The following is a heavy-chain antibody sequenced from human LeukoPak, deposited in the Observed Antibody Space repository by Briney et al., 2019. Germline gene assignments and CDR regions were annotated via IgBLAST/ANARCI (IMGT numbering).Heavy chain of an antibody. CDR3: ARGSARITMIVGSATYNWFDP. Sequence: SETLSLTCAVYGGSFSGYYWSWIRQPPGKGLEWIGEINHSGSTNYNPSLKSRVTISVDTSKNQFSLKLSSVTAADTAVYYCARGSARITMIVGSATYNWFDPWGQGTLVTVSS. J-gene: IGHJ5*02. V-gene: IGHV4-34*01. D-gene: IGHD3-22*01. CDR2: INHSGST. CDR1: GGSFSGYY.